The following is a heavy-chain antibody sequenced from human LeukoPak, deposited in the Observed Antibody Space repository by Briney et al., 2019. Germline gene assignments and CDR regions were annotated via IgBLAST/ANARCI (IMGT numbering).Heavy chain of an antibody. Sequence: GGSLRLSCAASGFTFSSYAMHWVRQAPGKGLEWVAVISYDGSNKYYADSVKGRFTISRDNSKNTLYLQMNSLRAEDTAVYYCARVAGPYYWGQGTLVTVSS. CDR2: ISYDGSNK. CDR3: ARVAGPYY. CDR1: GFTFSSYA. J-gene: IGHJ4*02. V-gene: IGHV3-30*04. D-gene: IGHD2-15*01.